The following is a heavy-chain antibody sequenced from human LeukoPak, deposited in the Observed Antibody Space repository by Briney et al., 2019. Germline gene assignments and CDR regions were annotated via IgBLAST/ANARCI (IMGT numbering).Heavy chain of an antibody. D-gene: IGHD2-8*02. Sequence: GGSLRLSCAASGFMFGNHAMSWVRQAPGKGLEWVSAISLSGDNAYYADSVKGRFTISRDNSKNTLSLQMNSLRAEDTAVYYCARIVPGGASFDNWGQGTLVTVSS. V-gene: IGHV3-23*01. CDR2: ISLSGDNA. CDR1: GFMFGNHA. J-gene: IGHJ4*02. CDR3: ARIVPGGASFDN.